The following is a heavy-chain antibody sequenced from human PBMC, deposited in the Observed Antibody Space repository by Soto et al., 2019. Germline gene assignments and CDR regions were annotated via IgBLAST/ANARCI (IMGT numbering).Heavy chain of an antibody. CDR3: ARDPFTGVGAFDI. V-gene: IGHV3-72*01. Sequence: GGSLRLSCAASGFTFSDHYMDWVRQAPGKGLEWVGRTRNKANSYTTEYAASVKGRFTISRDDSKNSLYLQMNSLKTEATAVYYCARDPFTGVGAFDIWGQGTMVTVSS. D-gene: IGHD7-27*01. J-gene: IGHJ3*02. CDR2: TRNKANSYTT. CDR1: GFTFSDHY.